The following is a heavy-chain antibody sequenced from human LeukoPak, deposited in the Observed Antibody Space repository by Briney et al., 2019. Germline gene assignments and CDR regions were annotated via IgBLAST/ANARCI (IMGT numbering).Heavy chain of an antibody. Sequence: GGSLRLSCVASGFTFSSYWLSWVRQAPGKGLEWVANIKQDGSEKYYVDSVKGRFTISRDNAKNSLYLQMNSLRGEDTAVYYCARVGSGWSLEYWGQGTLVTVSS. V-gene: IGHV3-7*04. CDR3: ARVGSGWSLEY. CDR2: IKQDGSEK. J-gene: IGHJ4*01. D-gene: IGHD6-19*01. CDR1: GFTFSSYW.